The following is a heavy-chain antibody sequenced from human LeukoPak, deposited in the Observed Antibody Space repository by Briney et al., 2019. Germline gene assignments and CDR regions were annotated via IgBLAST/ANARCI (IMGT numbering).Heavy chain of an antibody. CDR3: AXXXXVRGVINWFDP. Sequence: GESLKISCKGSGYSFTSYWIGWVRQMPGKGLEWMGIIYPGDSDTRYSPSFQGQVTISADKSISTAYLQWSSLKASDTAMYYCAXXXXVRGVINWFDPWGQGTLVTVSS. J-gene: IGHJ5*02. CDR2: IYPGDSDT. CDR1: GYSFTSYW. V-gene: IGHV5-51*01. D-gene: IGHD3-10*01.